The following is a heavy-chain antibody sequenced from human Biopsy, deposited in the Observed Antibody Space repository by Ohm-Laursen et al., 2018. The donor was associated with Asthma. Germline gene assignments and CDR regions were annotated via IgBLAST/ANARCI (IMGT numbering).Heavy chain of an antibody. D-gene: IGHD1-26*01. CDR1: GFTFSNYG. CDR2: ISFNGSNK. J-gene: IGHJ4*02. V-gene: IGHV3-30*18. Sequence: SLRLSCTASGFTFSNYGMHWVRQAPGKGLDWVAVISFNGSNKNYTDSVKGRFTISRDNSRNTLHLQMNSLRAEDTAVYYCAKDVFPGWELRRGPDYWGQGTLVTVSS. CDR3: AKDVFPGWELRRGPDY.